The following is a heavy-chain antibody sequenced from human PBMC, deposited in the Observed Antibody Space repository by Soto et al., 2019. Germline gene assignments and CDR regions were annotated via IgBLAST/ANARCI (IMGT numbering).Heavy chain of an antibody. CDR1: GGSFRGYY. CDR3: ARDDSSGKALDY. CDR2: INHSGST. D-gene: IGHD3-22*01. J-gene: IGHJ4*02. V-gene: IGHV4-34*01. Sequence: LSLTCAVYGGSFRGYYWSWIRQPPGKGLEWIGEINHSGSTNYNPSLKSRVTISVDTSKNQFSLKLSSVTAADTAVYYCARDDSSGKALDYWGQGTLVTVSS.